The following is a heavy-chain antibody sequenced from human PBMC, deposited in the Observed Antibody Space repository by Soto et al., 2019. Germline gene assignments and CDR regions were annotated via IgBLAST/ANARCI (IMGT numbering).Heavy chain of an antibody. CDR3: ARDPLYYDFWSGYHYYFDY. CDR2: ISSSSSTI. D-gene: IGHD3-3*01. V-gene: IGHV3-48*01. Sequence: GGSLRLSCAASGFTFSSYSMNWVRQAPGKGLEWVSYISSSSSTIYYADSVKGRFTISRDNAKNSLYLQMNSLRAEDTAVYYCARDPLYYDFWSGYHYYFDYWGQGTLVTVSS. J-gene: IGHJ4*02. CDR1: GFTFSSYS.